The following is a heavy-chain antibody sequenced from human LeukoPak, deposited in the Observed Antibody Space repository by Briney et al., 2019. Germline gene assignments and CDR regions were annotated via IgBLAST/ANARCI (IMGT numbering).Heavy chain of an antibody. V-gene: IGHV4-59*12. D-gene: IGHD4-23*01. Sequence: PSETLSLTCTVSGGSISSYYWSWIRQPPGKGLEWIGYIYYSGSTNYNPSLKSRVTISVDTSKNQFSLKLSSVTAADYGGNPHYWGQGTLVTVSS. CDR1: GGSISSYY. CDR3: Y. J-gene: IGHJ4*02. CDR2: IYYSGST.